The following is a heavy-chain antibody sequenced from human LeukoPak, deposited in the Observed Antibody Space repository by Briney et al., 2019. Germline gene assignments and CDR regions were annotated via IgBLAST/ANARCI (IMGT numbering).Heavy chain of an antibody. Sequence: ASVKVSCKASVGTFSSYAISWVRQAPGQGLEWMGGIIPIFGTANYAQKFQGRVTITTDESTSTAYMELSSLRSEDTAVYYCARARKASSWFDPWGQGTLVTVSS. V-gene: IGHV1-69*05. J-gene: IGHJ5*02. CDR2: IIPIFGTA. CDR1: VGTFSSYA. D-gene: IGHD1-14*01. CDR3: ARARKASSWFDP.